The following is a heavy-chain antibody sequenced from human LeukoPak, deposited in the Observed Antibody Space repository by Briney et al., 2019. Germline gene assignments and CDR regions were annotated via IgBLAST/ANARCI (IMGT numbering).Heavy chain of an antibody. J-gene: IGHJ4*02. Sequence: GGSLRLSCAASGFTFSSHAMSWVRQAPGKGLEWVSTIGGSGSPIFYTDSVKGRFTISRDNSRNTLHLQMNSLSAEDSVIYYCVKDFDYWGQGTLVTVSS. CDR2: IGGSGSPI. CDR3: VKDFDY. V-gene: IGHV3-23*01. CDR1: GFTFSSHA.